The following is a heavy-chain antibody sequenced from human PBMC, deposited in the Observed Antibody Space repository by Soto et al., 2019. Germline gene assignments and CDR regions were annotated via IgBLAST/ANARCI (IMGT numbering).Heavy chain of an antibody. V-gene: IGHV1-18*01. Sequence: ASVKVSCKASGYIFTSVGVGWVRQAPGQGLEYMGWVSAYSGNTNYAEKLQGRVTMTTDTSTRTAYMELRSLRSDDTALYYCAIVAVAGTSPPPHGFDSWGQGTLVTVSS. D-gene: IGHD6-19*01. CDR3: AIVAVAGTSPPPHGFDS. CDR1: GYIFTSVG. CDR2: VSAYSGNT. J-gene: IGHJ5*02.